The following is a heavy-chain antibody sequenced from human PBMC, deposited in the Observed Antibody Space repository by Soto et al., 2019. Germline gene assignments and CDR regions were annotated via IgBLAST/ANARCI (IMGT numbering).Heavy chain of an antibody. CDR2: IIPIFGTA. J-gene: IGHJ6*02. Sequence: QVQLVQSGAEVKKPGSSVKVSCKASGGTFSSYAISWVRQAPGQGLEWMGGIIPIFGTANYAQKFQGRVTITADESTSTAYMELSSLRSEDTAVYYCARVAGRDDYYYYYGMDVWGQGTTVTVSS. CDR3: ARVAGRDDYYYYYGMDV. CDR1: GGTFSSYA. V-gene: IGHV1-69*01.